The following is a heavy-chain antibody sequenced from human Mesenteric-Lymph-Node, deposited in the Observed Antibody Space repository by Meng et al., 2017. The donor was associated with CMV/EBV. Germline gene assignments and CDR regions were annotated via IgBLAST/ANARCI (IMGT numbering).Heavy chain of an antibody. CDR2: INHSGRT. V-gene: IGHV4-34*01. Sequence: CAVSCGSFSDYYWSWIRQSPEKGLEWIGEINHSGRTNYNPSLKSRVTISVDTSKNQFSLNLNFVTAADTGAYYCATNSSGWFGYFDPWGQGTLVTVSS. D-gene: IGHD6-19*01. J-gene: IGHJ5*02. CDR3: ATNSSGWFGYFDP. CDR1: CGSFSDYY.